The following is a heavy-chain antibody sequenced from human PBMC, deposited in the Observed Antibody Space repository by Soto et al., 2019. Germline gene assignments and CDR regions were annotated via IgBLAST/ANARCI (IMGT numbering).Heavy chain of an antibody. CDR2: IWYDGSNT. D-gene: IGHD1-7*01. J-gene: IGHJ6*02. V-gene: IGHV3-33*01. Sequence: QVQLVESGGGVVQPGRSLRLSCAASGFTFSSYGMHWVRQAPGKGLAWVAVIWYDGSNTYYADSVKGRFTISRDNSKHRLYQQMNSLRAEDTAVYYCARTNNWNFAKYYYYGMDVWGQGSTVTVSS. CDR1: GFTFSSYG. CDR3: ARTNNWNFAKYYYYGMDV.